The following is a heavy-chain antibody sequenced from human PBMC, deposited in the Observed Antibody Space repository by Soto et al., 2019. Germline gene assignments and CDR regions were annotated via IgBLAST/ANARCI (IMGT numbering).Heavy chain of an antibody. CDR2: ISGSGGST. CDR1: GFTFSSYA. J-gene: IGHJ3*02. D-gene: IGHD3-10*01. Sequence: PGGSLRLACAASGFTFSSYAMSWVRQAPGKGLEWVSAISGSGGSTYYADSVKGRFTISRDNSKNTLHLQMNSLRAEDTAVYYCANSPYGSGAPDAFDIWGQGTMVTVSS. V-gene: IGHV3-23*01. CDR3: ANSPYGSGAPDAFDI.